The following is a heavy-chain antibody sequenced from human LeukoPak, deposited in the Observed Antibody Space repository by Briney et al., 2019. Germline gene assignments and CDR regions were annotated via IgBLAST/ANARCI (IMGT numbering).Heavy chain of an antibody. CDR2: IYYSGST. CDR1: GGSISSGGYY. CDR3: ARERELSVGWFDP. V-gene: IGHV4-31*03. D-gene: IGHD3-16*02. J-gene: IGHJ5*02. Sequence: PSQTLSLTCTVSGGSISSGGYYWSWIRQHPGKGLEWIGYIYYSGSTYYNPSLKSRVTISVDTSKDQFSLKLSSVTAADTAVYYCARERELSVGWFDPWGQGTLVTVSS.